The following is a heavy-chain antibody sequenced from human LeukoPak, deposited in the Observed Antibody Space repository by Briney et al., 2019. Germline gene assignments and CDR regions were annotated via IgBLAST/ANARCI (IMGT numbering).Heavy chain of an antibody. CDR1: GYTFTGYY. CDR2: INPNSGGT. V-gene: IGHV1-2*02. D-gene: IGHD5-18*01. CDR3: ARGVRLYFKNTAMARWHYFDY. J-gene: IGHJ4*02. Sequence: GASVKVSCKASGYTFTGYYMHWVRQAPGQGLEWMGWINPNSGGTNYAQKFQGRVTMTRDTSISTAYMELSRLRSDDTAVYYCARGVRLYFKNTAMARWHYFDYWGQGTLVTVSS.